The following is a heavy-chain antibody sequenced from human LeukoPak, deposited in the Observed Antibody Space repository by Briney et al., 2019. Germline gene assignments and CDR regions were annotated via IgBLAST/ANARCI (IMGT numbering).Heavy chain of an antibody. D-gene: IGHD1-26*01. CDR1: GFTFSSYG. CDR2: ISGSGGST. J-gene: IGHJ4*02. CDR3: AKDLPLGWELLRGYFDY. Sequence: GGSLRLSCAASGFTFSSYGMSWVRQAPGKGLEWVSAISGSGGSTYYADSVKGRFTISRDNSKNTLYLQMNSLRAEDTAVYYCAKDLPLGWELLRGYFDYWGQGTLVTVSS. V-gene: IGHV3-23*01.